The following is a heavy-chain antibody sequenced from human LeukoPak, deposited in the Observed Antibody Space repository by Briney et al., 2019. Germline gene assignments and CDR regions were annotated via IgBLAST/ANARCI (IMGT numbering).Heavy chain of an antibody. D-gene: IGHD2-2*01. J-gene: IGHJ6*03. CDR1: GFTFSSYA. Sequence: GGSLRLSCAASGFTFSSYAMSWVRQAPGKGLEWVSAFSGSGGSTYYADSVKGRFTISRDNAKNSLYLQMNSLRAEDTAVYYCARVGYCSSTSCYGDYYYYMDVWGKGTTVTVSS. V-gene: IGHV3-23*01. CDR2: FSGSGGST. CDR3: ARVGYCSSTSCYGDYYYYMDV.